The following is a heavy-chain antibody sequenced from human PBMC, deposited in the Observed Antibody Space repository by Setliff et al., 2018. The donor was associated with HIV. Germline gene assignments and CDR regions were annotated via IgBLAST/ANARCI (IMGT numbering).Heavy chain of an antibody. D-gene: IGHD5-12*01. J-gene: IGHJ4*02. Sequence: GSLRLSCAASGFTFSRYGMHWVRQAPGKGLEWVAFISYDGSKKYDADFVKGRFTISRDNSKNTLYLQMNSLRAEDTAVYYCARDPPGSGFHLDYWGQGTPVTVSS. CDR1: GFTFSRYG. V-gene: IGHV3-30*04. CDR3: ARDPPGSGFHLDY. CDR2: ISYDGSKK.